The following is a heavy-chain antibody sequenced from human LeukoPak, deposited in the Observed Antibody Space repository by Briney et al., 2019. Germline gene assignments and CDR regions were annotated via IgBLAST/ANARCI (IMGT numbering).Heavy chain of an antibody. D-gene: IGHD6-6*01. CDR1: GGSISSYY. Sequence: SETLSLTCTVSGGSISSYYWNWIRQPPGKGLEWMGYIYYSGSTNYNPSLKSRVTTLVDTSKNQFSLGLSSVTAADTAVYYCAREYSSSSGRRAFDFWGQGTMVTVSS. J-gene: IGHJ3*01. V-gene: IGHV4-59*08. CDR2: IYYSGST. CDR3: AREYSSSSGRRAFDF.